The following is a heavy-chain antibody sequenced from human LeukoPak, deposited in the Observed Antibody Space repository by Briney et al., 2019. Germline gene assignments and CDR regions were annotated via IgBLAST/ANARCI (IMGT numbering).Heavy chain of an antibody. J-gene: IGHJ6*03. D-gene: IGHD3-22*01. V-gene: IGHV4-34*01. Sequence: PSETLSLTCAVYGGSFSGYHWTWIRQSPGKGLEWIGDIDPSGSTYYNPSLRSRLTISVDTSKNQFSLKLRSVTAADTAVYYCARGRHDITMIVVVMTSVSYYLDVWGKGTTVTVS. CDR1: GGSFSGYH. CDR3: ARGRHDITMIVVVMTSVSYYLDV. CDR2: IDPSGST.